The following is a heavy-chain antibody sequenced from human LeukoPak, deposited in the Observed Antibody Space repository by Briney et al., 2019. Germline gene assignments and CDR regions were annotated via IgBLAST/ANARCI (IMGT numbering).Heavy chain of an antibody. D-gene: IGHD6-19*01. CDR1: GFTFGSYW. V-gene: IGHV3-74*01. J-gene: IGHJ4*02. CDR3: ARDRRVAGTGPFDY. CDR2: INSDGSST. Sequence: GGSLRLSCAASGFTFGSYWMHWVRQAPGKGLVWVSRINSDGSSTSYADSVKGRFTISRDNAKNTLYLQMSSLRAEDTAVYYCARDRRVAGTGPFDYWGQGTLVTVSS.